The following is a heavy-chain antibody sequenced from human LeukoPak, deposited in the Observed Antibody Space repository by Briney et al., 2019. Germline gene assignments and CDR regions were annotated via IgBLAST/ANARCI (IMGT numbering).Heavy chain of an antibody. CDR3: AHRRAGYYAVDI. D-gene: IGHD5-18*01. Sequence: SGPTLVKPTQTLTLTCTFSGFSLSTIGMGVGWIRQPPGKALEWLALICWDEDKRYSPSLKNRLTITKDTSKNQVVLSMTNMDPLDTATYYCAHRRAGYYAVDIWGQGTMVTVSS. CDR2: ICWDEDK. V-gene: IGHV2-5*02. J-gene: IGHJ3*02. CDR1: GFSLSTIGMG.